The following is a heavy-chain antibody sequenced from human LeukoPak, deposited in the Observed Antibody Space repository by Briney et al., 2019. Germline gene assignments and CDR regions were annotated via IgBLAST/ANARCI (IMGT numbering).Heavy chain of an antibody. V-gene: IGHV3-11*01. D-gene: IGHD5-12*01. CDR1: GFTYSDYY. Sequence: GGSLRLSCAASGFTYSDYYMSWIRQAPGKGLEWVSYISSSGSTIYYADSVKGRFTISRDNAKNSLYLQMNSLRAEDTAVYYCARTDSGYDLYYYYYMDVWGKGTTVTVSS. CDR3: ARTDSGYDLYYYYYMDV. CDR2: ISSSGSTI. J-gene: IGHJ6*03.